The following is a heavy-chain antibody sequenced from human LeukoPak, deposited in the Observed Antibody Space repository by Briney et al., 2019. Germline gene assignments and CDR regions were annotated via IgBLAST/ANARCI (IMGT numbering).Heavy chain of an antibody. Sequence: ASVKVSCKASGYTFTGYYMHWVRQAPGQGLEWMGWINPNSGGTNYAQKFQGRVTMTRDTSIGTAYMELSRLRSDDTAVYYCARDPYDILTGYFDFDYWGQGNLVTVSS. CDR2: INPNSGGT. CDR1: GYTFTGYY. J-gene: IGHJ4*02. V-gene: IGHV1-2*02. CDR3: ARDPYDILTGYFDFDY. D-gene: IGHD3-9*01.